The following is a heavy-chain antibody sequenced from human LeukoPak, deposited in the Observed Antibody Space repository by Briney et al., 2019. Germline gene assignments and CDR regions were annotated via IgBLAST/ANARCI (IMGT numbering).Heavy chain of an antibody. Sequence: SQTLSLTCIVSGDSLSSGGFYWSWIRQPPRRGLEWIGYIYHSGITYYNPSLKSRVAISVDKSKNQFSLKLSSVTAADTAVYYCASTSSSWYFDYWGQGTLVTVSS. V-gene: IGHV4-30-2*01. J-gene: IGHJ4*02. CDR1: GDSLSSGGFY. CDR3: ASTSSSWYFDY. CDR2: IYHSGIT. D-gene: IGHD6-13*01.